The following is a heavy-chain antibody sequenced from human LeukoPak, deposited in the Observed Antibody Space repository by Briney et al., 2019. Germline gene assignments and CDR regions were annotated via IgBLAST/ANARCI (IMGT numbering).Heavy chain of an antibody. D-gene: IGHD4-17*01. J-gene: IGHJ4*02. CDR1: GLTVNNHA. Sequence: PRGGSRSLSCAASGLTVNNHAITWVRQAPGKGMEWVSSISGGGGNTYYAESVKGRFTISRDNSKNTLYLQMNSLRAEDTAVYYCAKGQTTLRGYFDYWGQGTLVTVSS. V-gene: IGHV3-23*01. CDR3: AKGQTTLRGYFDY. CDR2: ISGGGGNT.